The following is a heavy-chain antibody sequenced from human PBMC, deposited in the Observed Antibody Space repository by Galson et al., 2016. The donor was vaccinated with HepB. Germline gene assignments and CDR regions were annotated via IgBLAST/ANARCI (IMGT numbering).Heavy chain of an antibody. J-gene: IGHJ4*02. V-gene: IGHV3-23*01. D-gene: IGHD1-1*01. CDR3: AKDRYWNRDFDY. CDR2: ISGSGGST. CDR1: EFTFSSYA. Sequence: SLRLSCAASEFTFSSYAMSWVRQAPGKGLEWVSVISGSGGSTYYADSVKGRFTISRDNSKSTMYLQMNSLKAEDTAIYYCAKDRYWNRDFDYWGQGTLVTVSS.